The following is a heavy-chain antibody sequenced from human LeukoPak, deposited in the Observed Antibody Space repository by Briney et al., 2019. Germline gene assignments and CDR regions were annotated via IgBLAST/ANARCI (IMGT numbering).Heavy chain of an antibody. J-gene: IGHJ4*02. CDR1: GYTFTRYG. CDR2: ISAYNGNT. Sequence: ASVKVSCKASGYTFTRYGISWVRQAPGQGLEWMGWISAYNGNTNYAQKLQGRVTMTTHTSTSTAYMELRSLRSDDTAVYYCARGGTFELLWVFDYWGQGTLVTVSS. V-gene: IGHV1-18*01. CDR3: ARGGTFELLWVFDY. D-gene: IGHD2-2*01.